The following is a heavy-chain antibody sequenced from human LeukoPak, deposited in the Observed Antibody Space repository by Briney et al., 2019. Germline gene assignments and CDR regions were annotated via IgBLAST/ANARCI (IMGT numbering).Heavy chain of an antibody. CDR1: GYSFTSHY. CDR2: INPSGSAT. J-gene: IGHJ5*02. V-gene: IGHV1-46*01. D-gene: IGHD3-16*01. Sequence: ASVKVSCKASGYSFTSHYMHWVRQAPGQGLEWVGLINPSGSATRYAQSFQGRVTMTRDLSTSTDYMELSSLRSDDTAVYFCARDISEGDYAWWFDPWGQGTLVTVAS. CDR3: ARDISEGDYAWWFDP.